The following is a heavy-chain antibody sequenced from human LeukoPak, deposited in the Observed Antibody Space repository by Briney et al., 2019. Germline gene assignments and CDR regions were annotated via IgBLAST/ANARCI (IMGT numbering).Heavy chain of an antibody. J-gene: IGHJ6*02. CDR1: GFTFTSSA. CDR3: AADSIAAAGYYSYYYGTDV. V-gene: IGHV1-58*02. D-gene: IGHD6-13*01. CDR2: IVVGSGNT. Sequence: GTSVKVSCKASGFTFTSSAMQWVRQARGQRLEWIGLIVVGSGNTNYAQKFQERVTITRDMSTRTASMELSRLRSEDTAVYYCAADSIAAAGYYSYYYGTDVWGQGTTVTVSS.